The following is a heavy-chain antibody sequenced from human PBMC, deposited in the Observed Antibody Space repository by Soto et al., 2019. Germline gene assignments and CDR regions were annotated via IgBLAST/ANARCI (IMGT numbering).Heavy chain of an antibody. Sequence: PGGSLRLSCAASGFTFSSYAMSWVRQAPGKGLEWVSAISGSGGSTYYADSVKGRFTISRDNSKNTLYLQMNSLRAEDTAVYYCAKDWIPQMATTGRHDAFDIWGQGTMVTVSS. J-gene: IGHJ3*02. D-gene: IGHD1-1*01. V-gene: IGHV3-23*01. CDR3: AKDWIPQMATTGRHDAFDI. CDR2: ISGSGGST. CDR1: GFTFSSYA.